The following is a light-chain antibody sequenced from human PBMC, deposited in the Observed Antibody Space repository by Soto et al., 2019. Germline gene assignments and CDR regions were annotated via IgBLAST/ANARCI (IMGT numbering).Light chain of an antibody. V-gene: IGKV1-39*01. CDR3: QQSYNIPFT. J-gene: IGKJ3*01. CDR2: GGS. Sequence: DIQMTQSPSSLAASVGERVTITCRASQNIHSFLNWYQQKPGKAPQVLIYGGSALQSGVPSRFSGRGSGTDFTLTSSSLQPEDFASYFCQQSYNIPFTFGPGTRVDI. CDR1: QNIHSF.